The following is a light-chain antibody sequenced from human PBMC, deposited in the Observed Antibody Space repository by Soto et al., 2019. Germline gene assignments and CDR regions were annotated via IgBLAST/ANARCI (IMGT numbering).Light chain of an antibody. J-gene: IGKJ4*01. Sequence: EIVLTQSPGTLSLSPRERATLSCRASQSVSTSYLAWYQQKPGQAPRLLIYGASSRATGIPDRFSGSGSGADFTLTISRLEPEDFAVYYCQQYGSVPLTFGGGTKVEIK. V-gene: IGKV3-20*01. CDR3: QQYGSVPLT. CDR1: QSVSTSY. CDR2: GAS.